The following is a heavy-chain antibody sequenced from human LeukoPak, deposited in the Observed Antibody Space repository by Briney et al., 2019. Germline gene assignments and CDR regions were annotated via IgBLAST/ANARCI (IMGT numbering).Heavy chain of an antibody. D-gene: IGHD4-23*01. CDR2: IYPVDSDT. CDR1: GYSFTSNW. CDR3: ARRLPPGRLRWDHWYFDL. Sequence: GESLKISCKGSGYSFTSNWIGWVRQMPGKGLEWMGSIYPVDSDTRYSPSFQGQVTISADKSISTAYLQWSSLKASDTAMYYCARRLPPGRLRWDHWYFDLWGRGTLVTVSS. J-gene: IGHJ2*01. V-gene: IGHV5-51*01.